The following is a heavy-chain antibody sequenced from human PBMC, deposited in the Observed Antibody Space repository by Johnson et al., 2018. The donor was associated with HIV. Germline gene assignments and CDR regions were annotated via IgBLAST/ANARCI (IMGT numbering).Heavy chain of an antibody. CDR3: ARDPGSSWTDAFDI. D-gene: IGHD6-13*01. V-gene: IGHV3-13*01. Sequence: VQLVESGGGLVKPGGSLRLSCAASGFTFSSYDMHWVRQATGKGLEWVSAIGTAGDTYYPGSVKGRFTISRDNSKNTLYLQMNSLRVEDTAVYYCARDPGSSWTDAFDIWGQGTMVTVSS. CDR2: IGTAGDT. CDR1: GFTFSSYD. J-gene: IGHJ3*02.